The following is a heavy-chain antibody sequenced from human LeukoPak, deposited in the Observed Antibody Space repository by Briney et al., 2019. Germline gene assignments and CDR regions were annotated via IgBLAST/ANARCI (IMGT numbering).Heavy chain of an antibody. V-gene: IGHV4-34*01. J-gene: IGHJ4*02. CDR3: ARDIEAAGLFLDY. D-gene: IGHD6-13*01. Sequence: KPSETLSLTCAVYGGSFSCYYWSWIRQPPGKGLEWIGEINHSGSTNYNPSLKSRVTISVDTSKNQFSLKLSSVTAADTAVYYCARDIEAAGLFLDYWGQGTLVTVSS. CDR1: GGSFSCYY. CDR2: INHSGST.